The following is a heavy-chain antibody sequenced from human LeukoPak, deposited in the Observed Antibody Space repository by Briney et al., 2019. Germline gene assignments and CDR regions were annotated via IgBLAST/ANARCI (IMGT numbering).Heavy chain of an antibody. CDR1: GASISGSGYY. CDR2: IYYSGST. V-gene: IGHV4-39*01. J-gene: IGHJ5*02. Sequence: PSETLSLTCAVSGASISGSGYYLGWIRQPPGKGLEWIGNIYYSGSTYYNASLQSRVTISIDTSKNQFSLRLNSVSAADTAVYYCARLVPPGWFDPWGQGTLVTVSS. CDR3: ARLVPPGWFDP.